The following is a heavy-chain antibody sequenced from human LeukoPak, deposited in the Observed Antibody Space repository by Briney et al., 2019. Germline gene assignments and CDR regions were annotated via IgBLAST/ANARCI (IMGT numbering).Heavy chain of an antibody. CDR1: GDTFSNHP. J-gene: IGHJ5*01. Sequence: SVKVSCKASGDTFSNHPINWVRQAPGQGLEWLGMIIPIFNSLKYAEKFQGRLTITADKSTTTAYVELSSLKSDDTAVYYCARDWGYYDSSGAYHGVNWFDSWGQGTLVIVS. D-gene: IGHD3-22*01. CDR3: ARDWGYYDSSGAYHGVNWFDS. V-gene: IGHV1-69*06. CDR2: IIPIFNSL.